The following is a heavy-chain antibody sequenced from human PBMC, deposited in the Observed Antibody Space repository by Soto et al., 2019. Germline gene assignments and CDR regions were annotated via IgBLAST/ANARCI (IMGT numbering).Heavy chain of an antibody. CDR1: GGSVSGYF. CDR3: ARRYCSDSYCSYFDY. V-gene: IGHV4-34*01. Sequence: SETLSLTCAVYGGSVSGYFWSWIRQPPGKGLEWIGEINHSGTTSYSPSLDSRVTTSVDTSKNQFSLRLSSVTAADTAIYYCARRYCSDSYCSYFDYWGRGTLVTVSS. J-gene: IGHJ4*02. D-gene: IGHD2-15*01. CDR2: INHSGTT.